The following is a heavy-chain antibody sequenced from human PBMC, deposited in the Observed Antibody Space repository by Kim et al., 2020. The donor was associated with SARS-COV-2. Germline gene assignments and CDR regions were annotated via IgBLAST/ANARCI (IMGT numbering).Heavy chain of an antibody. D-gene: IGHD1-1*01. CDR3: ARGRTTTDY. V-gene: IGHV1-2*02. CDR2: GGT. J-gene: IGHJ4*02. Sequence: GGTNYGKKFQGRVIVTRDTSITTVYMELSRLKADDTAVYYCARGRTTTDYWGQGSLVTVSS.